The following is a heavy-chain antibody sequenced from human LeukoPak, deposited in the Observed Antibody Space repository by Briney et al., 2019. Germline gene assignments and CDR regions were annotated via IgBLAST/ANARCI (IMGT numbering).Heavy chain of an antibody. CDR1: GGSISSYY. CDR2: IYYSGST. Sequence: TSETLSLTCTVSGGSISSYYWSWIRQPPGKGLEWIGYIYYSGSTNYNPSLKSRVTISVETSKNQFSLKLSSVTAADTAVYYCARALRGRYWYFDLWGRGTLVTVSS. J-gene: IGHJ2*01. V-gene: IGHV4-59*01. CDR3: ARALRGRYWYFDL.